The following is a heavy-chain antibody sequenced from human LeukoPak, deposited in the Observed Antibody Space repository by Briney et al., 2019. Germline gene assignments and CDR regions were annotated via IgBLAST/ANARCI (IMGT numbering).Heavy chain of an antibody. V-gene: IGHV3-30*03. Sequence: PGGSLRLSCAASGFTFSSYGMHWVRQAPGKGLEWVAVISYDGSNKYYADSVKGRFTISRDNAKNSRYLQMNSLRAEDTAVYYCARRLSGSYSRHFDSWGQGTLVTVSS. J-gene: IGHJ4*02. CDR3: ARRLSGSYSRHFDS. CDR1: GFTFSSYG. D-gene: IGHD1-26*01. CDR2: ISYDGSNK.